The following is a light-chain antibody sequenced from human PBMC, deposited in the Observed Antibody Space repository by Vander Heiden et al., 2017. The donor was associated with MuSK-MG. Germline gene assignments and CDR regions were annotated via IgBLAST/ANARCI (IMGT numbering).Light chain of an antibody. V-gene: IGLV1-40*01. Sequence: QSVLTRPPSVSGAPGQRDTISCTGSRSNIGAGYDVHWYQQLPGTAPKLLIYGNSNRPSGVPDRFSGSKSGTSASLAITGLQAEDEADYYCQSYDSSLSGWVFGGGTKLTVL. CDR2: GNS. CDR1: RSNIGAGYD. CDR3: QSYDSSLSGWV. J-gene: IGLJ3*02.